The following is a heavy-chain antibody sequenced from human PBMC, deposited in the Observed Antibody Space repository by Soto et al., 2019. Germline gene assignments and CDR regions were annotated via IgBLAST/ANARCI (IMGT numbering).Heavy chain of an antibody. Sequence: PGGSLRLSCVASGFIFNDYAMGWVRPAPGKGLEWVSGITDTGGRTLYADSVKGRFTVSRDRNTLFLHMGSLRAEDTAMYYCAVYGSSSDWDYFDSWGQGALGTGSS. CDR3: AVYGSSSDWDYFDS. V-gene: IGHV3-23*01. J-gene: IGHJ4*02. CDR1: GFIFNDYA. CDR2: ITDTGGRT. D-gene: IGHD6-6*01.